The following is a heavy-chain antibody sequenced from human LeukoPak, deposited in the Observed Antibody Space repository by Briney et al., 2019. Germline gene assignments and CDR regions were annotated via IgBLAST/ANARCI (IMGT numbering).Heavy chain of an antibody. CDR3: ARDWSSSSSPAYWFGP. V-gene: IGHV1-2*02. Sequence: ASVKVSCKASGYTFTGYYMHWVRQAPGQGLEWMGWINPNSGGTNYAQKFQGRVTMTRDTSISTAYMELSRLRSDDTAVYYCARDWSSSSSPAYWFGPWGQGTLVTVSS. J-gene: IGHJ5*02. CDR2: INPNSGGT. CDR1: GYTFTGYY. D-gene: IGHD6-6*01.